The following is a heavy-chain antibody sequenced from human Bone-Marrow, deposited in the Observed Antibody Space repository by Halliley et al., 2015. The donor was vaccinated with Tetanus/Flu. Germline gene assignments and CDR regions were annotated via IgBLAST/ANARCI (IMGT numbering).Heavy chain of an antibody. CDR2: IIPVIGTT. CDR1: GGVFDSFA. V-gene: IGHV1-69*01. J-gene: IGHJ5*02. Sequence: QLVQSGAEVKKPGSSVKVSCKASGGVFDSFAITWVRQVSGQRLEWMGVIIPVIGTTDYARKFQGRVTMTADESTTTVYMDLTSLTPEDTAVYYCAIDNPLLRYSDRLDGGPDPWGQGTLVSVSS. D-gene: IGHD3-9*01. CDR3: AIDNPLLRYSDRLDGGPDP.